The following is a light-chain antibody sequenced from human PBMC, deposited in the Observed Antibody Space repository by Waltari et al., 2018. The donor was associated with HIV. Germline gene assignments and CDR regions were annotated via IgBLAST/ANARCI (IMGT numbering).Light chain of an antibody. V-gene: IGLV7-46*01. Sequence: QAVLTQEPSLTVSPGGTVTLPCDSILVSITSRHYPYWFQQKSDQASRTLIYDTEKRHPWTPARFSASLVGGQATLTLSGAQLEDEGDYFCSVLFSSTRVFGGGTRLTV. CDR3: SVLFSSTRV. J-gene: IGLJ2*01. CDR1: LVSITSRHY. CDR2: DTE.